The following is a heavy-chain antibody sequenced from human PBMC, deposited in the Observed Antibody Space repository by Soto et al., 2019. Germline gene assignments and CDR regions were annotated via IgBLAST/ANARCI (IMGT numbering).Heavy chain of an antibody. CDR3: AEVNARWLQNAY. Sequence: TWGSLRLSCAASGFTFSSYAMSWVRHAPGKGLEWVSAIRGSGGSTYYADSVKGRFTISRDNSKNTLYLQMNSLKAEDTAVYYWAEVNARWLQNAYWDKGSLVAVCS. V-gene: IGHV3-23*01. J-gene: IGHJ4*02. D-gene: IGHD5-12*01. CDR2: IRGSGGST. CDR1: GFTFSSYA.